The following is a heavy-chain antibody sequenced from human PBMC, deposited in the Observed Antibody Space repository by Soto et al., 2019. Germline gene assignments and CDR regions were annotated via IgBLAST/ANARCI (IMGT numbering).Heavy chain of an antibody. D-gene: IGHD3-22*01. V-gene: IGHV6-1*01. CDR1: GDSVSSNSAA. CDR2: TYYRSKWYN. Sequence: PSQTLSLTCAISGDSVSSNSAAWNWIRQSPSRGLEWLGRTYYRSKWYNDYAVSVKSRITINPDTSKNQFSLQLNSVTPEDTAVYYCARAYYHYYDSSGYVDYWGQGTLVTVSS. CDR3: ARAYYHYYDSSGYVDY. J-gene: IGHJ4*02.